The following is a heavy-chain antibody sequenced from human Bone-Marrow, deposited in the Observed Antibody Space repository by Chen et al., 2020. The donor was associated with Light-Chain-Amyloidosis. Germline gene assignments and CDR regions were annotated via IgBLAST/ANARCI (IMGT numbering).Heavy chain of an antibody. D-gene: IGHD5-12*01. CDR2: IYPDDSDA. CDR1: GYTFPNYW. J-gene: IGHJ4*02. Sequence: EVQPEQSGPEVKKPGESLKISCKGSGYTFPNYWIGWVRQMPGKGLEWMGVIYPDDSDARYSPSFEGQVTISADKSITTAYLQWRSLKASDTAMYYCARRRDGYNFDYWGQGTLDTFS. V-gene: IGHV5-51*01. CDR3: ARRRDGYNFDY.